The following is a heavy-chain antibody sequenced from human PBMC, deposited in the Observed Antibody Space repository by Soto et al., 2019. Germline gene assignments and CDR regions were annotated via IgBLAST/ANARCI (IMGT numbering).Heavy chain of an antibody. J-gene: IGHJ2*01. CDR3: APTKNCTLTLRYF. Sequence: GRMLMKAAGTSRLAETVSGLCLRNGGRGVRWIRQPPGKALEWLAHIFSNDDKSYSTSLRRRLTISKDTSRSQVVLTMTNMDPMDSFLYFSAPTKNCTLTLRYF. D-gene: IGHD1-1*01. CDR2: IFSNDDK. V-gene: IGHV2-26*01. CDR1: GLCLRNGGRG.